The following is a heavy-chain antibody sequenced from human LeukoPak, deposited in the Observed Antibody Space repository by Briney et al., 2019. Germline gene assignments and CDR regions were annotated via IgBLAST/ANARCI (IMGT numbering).Heavy chain of an antibody. CDR2: ISWNSGSI. Sequence: GGSLRLSCAASGFTFDDYAMHWVRQAPGKGLEWVSGISWNSGSIGYADSVKGRFTISRDNSKNTLYLQMNSLRAEDTAVYYCARNLGPPNWLDPWGQGTPVTVSS. CDR3: ARNLGPPNWLDP. J-gene: IGHJ5*02. CDR1: GFTFDDYA. V-gene: IGHV3-9*01.